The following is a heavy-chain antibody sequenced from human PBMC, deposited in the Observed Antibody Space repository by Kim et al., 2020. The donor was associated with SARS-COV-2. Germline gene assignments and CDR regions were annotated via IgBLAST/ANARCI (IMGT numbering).Heavy chain of an antibody. Sequence: GGSLRLSCAASGFTFSSYAMNWVRQAPGKGLEWVSGISGSSDSTYYADSVKGRFTISRDNSKNTLYLQMNSLRDEDTAIYYCARDRGYSNIYYFDYWGQGTLVTVSS. CDR3: ARDRGYSNIYYFDY. CDR1: GFTFSSYA. V-gene: IGHV3-23*01. D-gene: IGHD3-10*01. CDR2: ISGSSDST. J-gene: IGHJ4*02.